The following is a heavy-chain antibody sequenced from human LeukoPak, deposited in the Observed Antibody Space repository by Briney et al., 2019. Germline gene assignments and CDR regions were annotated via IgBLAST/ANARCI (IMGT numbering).Heavy chain of an antibody. J-gene: IGHJ5*02. D-gene: IGHD6-13*01. CDR3: ARRSSSWYLGWFDP. CDR1: GGSISSSSYY. V-gene: IGHV4-39*01. CDR2: IYYSGST. Sequence: PSETLSLTCTVSGGSISSSSYYWGWIRQPPGKGLEWIGSIYYSGSTYYNPSLKSRVTISVDTSKNQFSLKLSSVTAADTAVYYCARRSSSWYLGWFDPWGQGTLVTVSS.